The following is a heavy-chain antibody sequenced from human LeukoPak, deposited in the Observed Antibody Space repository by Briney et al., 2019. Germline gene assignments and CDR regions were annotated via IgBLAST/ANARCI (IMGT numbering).Heavy chain of an antibody. CDR1: GGSFSGYY. Sequence: SETLSLTCAVYGGSFSGYYWSWIRQPPGKGLEWIGEINHSGSTNYNPSLKSRVTISVDTSKNQFSLKLSSVTAADTAVYYCARHLPVGTGDAFDIWGQGTMVTVSS. D-gene: IGHD3-10*01. V-gene: IGHV4-34*01. CDR2: INHSGST. CDR3: ARHLPVGTGDAFDI. J-gene: IGHJ3*02.